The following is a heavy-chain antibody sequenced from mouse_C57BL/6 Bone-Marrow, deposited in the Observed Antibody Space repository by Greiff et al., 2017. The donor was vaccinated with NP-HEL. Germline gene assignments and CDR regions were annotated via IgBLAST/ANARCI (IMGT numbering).Heavy chain of an antibody. D-gene: IGHD1-1*01. CDR2: IDPEDGDT. CDR3: TTVVATHYYAMDY. J-gene: IGHJ4*01. CDR1: GFNIKDYY. V-gene: IGHV14-1*01. Sequence: EVKLMESGAELVRPGASVKLSCTASGFNIKDYYMHWVKQRPEQGLEWIGRIDPEDGDTEYAPKFQGKATMTADTSSNTAYLQLSSLTSEDTAVYYCTTVVATHYYAMDYWGQGTSVTVSS.